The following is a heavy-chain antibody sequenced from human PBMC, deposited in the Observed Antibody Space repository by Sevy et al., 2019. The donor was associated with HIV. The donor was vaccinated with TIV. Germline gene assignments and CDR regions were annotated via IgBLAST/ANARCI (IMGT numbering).Heavy chain of an antibody. J-gene: IGHJ4*02. CDR1: GFDFSGYA. D-gene: IGHD6-19*01. Sequence: GGSLRLSCVASGFDFSGYALHWVRQAPGKGLEWVAVISFDASNKYYADSVKGRFTISRDNSKNTLYLQMHSLRGDDTAVYYCARESRYSSGWTASWGCDYWGQGALVTVSS. CDR3: ARESRYSSGWTASWGCDY. CDR2: ISFDASNK. V-gene: IGHV3-30-3*01.